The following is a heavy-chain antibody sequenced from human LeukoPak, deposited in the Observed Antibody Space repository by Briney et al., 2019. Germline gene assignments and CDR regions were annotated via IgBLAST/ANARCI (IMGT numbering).Heavy chain of an antibody. D-gene: IGHD1-26*01. CDR3: ARDLMGWDLHYFDY. CDR2: ISSDGSST. V-gene: IGHV3-74*01. CDR1: GFTFSSYW. Sequence: GGSLRLSCAASGFTFSSYWMHWVRQAPGKGLVWVSRISSDGSSTTYADSVKGRFTISRDNAKNTLYLQMHSLRAEDTAVYYCARDLMGWDLHYFDYWGQGTLVTVSS. J-gene: IGHJ4*02.